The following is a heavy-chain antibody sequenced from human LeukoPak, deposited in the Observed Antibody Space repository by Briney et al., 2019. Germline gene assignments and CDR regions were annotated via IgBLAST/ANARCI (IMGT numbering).Heavy chain of an antibody. CDR2: IYTSGST. Sequence: PSETLSLTCTVSGGSISSGSYYWSWIRQPAGKGLEWIGRIYTSGSTNYNPSLKSRVTISVDTSKNQFSLKLSSVTAADTAVYYCARILTGRLYYYYYYMDVWGKGTTVTISS. CDR1: GGSISSGSYY. V-gene: IGHV4-61*02. D-gene: IGHD3-9*01. CDR3: ARILTGRLYYYYYYMDV. J-gene: IGHJ6*03.